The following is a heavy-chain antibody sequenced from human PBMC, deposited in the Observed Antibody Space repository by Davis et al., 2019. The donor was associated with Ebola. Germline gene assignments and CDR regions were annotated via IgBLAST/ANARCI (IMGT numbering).Heavy chain of an antibody. V-gene: IGHV4-61*01. Sequence: MPGGSLRLSCTVSGGSVSSGSYYWSWIRQPPGKGLEWIGYIYYSGSTNYNPSLKSRVTISVDTSKNQFSLKVNSVTAADTAVYYCARVSDVRDNWFDPWGQGTLVTVSS. CDR3: ARVSDVRDNWFDP. J-gene: IGHJ5*02. CDR2: IYYSGST. CDR1: GGSVSSGSYY. D-gene: IGHD3-10*01.